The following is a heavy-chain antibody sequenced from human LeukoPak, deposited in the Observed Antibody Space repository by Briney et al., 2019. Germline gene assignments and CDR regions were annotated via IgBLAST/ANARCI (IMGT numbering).Heavy chain of an antibody. D-gene: IGHD2-2*01. CDR1: GLTFSSYS. J-gene: IGHJ4*02. V-gene: IGHV3-21*01. CDR3: ARVRSWIVPFDY. Sequence: PGGSLRLSCAASGLTFSSYSMNWVRQAPGKGLEWVSSISSSSSYIYYADSVKGRFTISRDNAKSSLYLQMNSLRAEDTAVYYCARVRSWIVPFDYWGQGTLVTVSS. CDR2: ISSSSSYI.